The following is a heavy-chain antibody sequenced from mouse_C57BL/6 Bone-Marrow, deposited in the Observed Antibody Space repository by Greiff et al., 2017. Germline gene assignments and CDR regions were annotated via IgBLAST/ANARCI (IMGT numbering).Heavy chain of an antibody. Sequence: QVHVKQPGAELVKPGASVKMSCKASGYTFTSYWITWVKQRPGQGLEWIGDIYPGSGSTNYNEKFKSKATLTVDTSSSTAYMQLSSLTSEDSAVYYCASLITTVVGYYFDYWGQGTTLTVSS. J-gene: IGHJ2*01. D-gene: IGHD1-1*01. V-gene: IGHV1-55*01. CDR2: IYPGSGST. CDR1: GYTFTSYW. CDR3: ASLITTVVGYYFDY.